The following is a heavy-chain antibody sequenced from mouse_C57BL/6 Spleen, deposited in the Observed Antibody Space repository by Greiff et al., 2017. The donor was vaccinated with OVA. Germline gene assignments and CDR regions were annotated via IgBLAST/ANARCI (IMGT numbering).Heavy chain of an antibody. CDR3: ARDRAYSNYHYWYFDV. CDR1: GFTFSDYY. J-gene: IGHJ1*03. V-gene: IGHV5-16*01. Sequence: EVNVVESEGGLVQPGSSMKLSCTASGFTFSDYYMAWVRQVPEKGLEWVANINYDGSSTYYLDSLKSRFIISRDNAKNILYLQMSSLKSEDTATYYCARDRAYSNYHYWYFDVWGTGTTVTVSS. CDR2: INYDGSST. D-gene: IGHD2-5*01.